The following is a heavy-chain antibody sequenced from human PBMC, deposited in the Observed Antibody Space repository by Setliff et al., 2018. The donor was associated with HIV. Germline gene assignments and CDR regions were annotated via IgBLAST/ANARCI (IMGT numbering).Heavy chain of an antibody. Sequence: GGSLRLSCLASGFTLTDYALHWVRQAPGKGLEFVSVIGSHGTDTYYADSVKGRFTISRDVYKNTVYLQMGSLRPEDMAVYYCARGFRDSEYWGQGTRVTVS. CDR2: IGSHGTDT. V-gene: IGHV3-64*02. J-gene: IGHJ4*02. CDR3: ARGFRDSEY. CDR1: GFTLTDYA.